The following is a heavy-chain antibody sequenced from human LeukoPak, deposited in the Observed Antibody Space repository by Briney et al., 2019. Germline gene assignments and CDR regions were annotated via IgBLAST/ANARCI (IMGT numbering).Heavy chain of an antibody. CDR2: MNPNSGNT. J-gene: IGHJ6*02. CDR3: ARGAGGFGTYYYYYGMDV. D-gene: IGHD3-10*01. CDR1: GYTFTSYD. Sequence: ASVKVSCKASGYTFTSYDINWVRQATGQGLEWMGWMNPNSGNTGYAQKFQGRVTMTRNTSISTAYMELSSLRSEDTAVYYCARGAGGFGTYYYYYGMDVWGQGTTVTVSS. V-gene: IGHV1-8*01.